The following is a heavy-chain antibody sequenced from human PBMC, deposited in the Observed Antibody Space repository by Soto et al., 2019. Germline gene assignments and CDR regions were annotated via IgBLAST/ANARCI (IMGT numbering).Heavy chain of an antibody. CDR1: GFTFSSYE. D-gene: IGHD5-18*01. CDR3: ARGLTGYSYGVDY. CDR2: ISSSGNTI. J-gene: IGHJ4*02. Sequence: EVQLVESGGGLVQPGGSLRLSCAASGFTFSSYEMNWVRQAPGKGLDWVSYISSSGNTIYYADSVKGRFTISRDNAKNSLYLQMNSLRAEDTAVYYCARGLTGYSYGVDYWGQGTLVTVSS. V-gene: IGHV3-48*03.